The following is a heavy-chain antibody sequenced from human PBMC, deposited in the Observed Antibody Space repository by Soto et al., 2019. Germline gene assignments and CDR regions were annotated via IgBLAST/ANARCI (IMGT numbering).Heavy chain of an antibody. CDR2: INPSGGSA. Sequence: ASVKVSCKASGYTFTSYYMHWVRQAPGQGLEWMGIINPSGGSASYAQKFQGRVTMTRDTSTSTVYMYLSSLRSEDTAVYYCARDKISGYFDYWGQGTLVTVYS. V-gene: IGHV1-46*01. D-gene: IGHD2-15*01. CDR1: GYTFTSYY. CDR3: ARDKISGYFDY. J-gene: IGHJ4*02.